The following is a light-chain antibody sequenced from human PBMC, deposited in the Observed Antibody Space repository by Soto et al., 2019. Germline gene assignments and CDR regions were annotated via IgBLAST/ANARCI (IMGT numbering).Light chain of an antibody. Sequence: DIQMTQSPSTLSASVGDRVTITCRASQNINEWLAWYQQKPGKAPKFLIYDASILVSGVPSRFSGSGSGTEFTLTISSLQPDDLATYYCQRYNNYSRTFGQGNKVEIK. CDR3: QRYNNYSRT. CDR2: DAS. J-gene: IGKJ1*01. CDR1: QNINEW. V-gene: IGKV1-5*01.